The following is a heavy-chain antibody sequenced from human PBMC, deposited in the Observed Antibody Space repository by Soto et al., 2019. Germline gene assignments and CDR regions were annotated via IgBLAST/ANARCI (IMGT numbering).Heavy chain of an antibody. CDR3: AKGFLEWFGSKDYYGMDV. CDR2: ISAYNGNT. V-gene: IGHV1-18*01. D-gene: IGHD3-3*01. CDR1: GYTFTSYG. J-gene: IGHJ6*02. Sequence: GASVKVSCKASGYTFTSYGISWVRQAPGQGLEWMGWISAYNGNTNYAQKLQGRVTMTTDTSTSTAYMELRSLRSDDTAVYYCAKGFLEWFGSKDYYGMDVWGQGTTVTVSS.